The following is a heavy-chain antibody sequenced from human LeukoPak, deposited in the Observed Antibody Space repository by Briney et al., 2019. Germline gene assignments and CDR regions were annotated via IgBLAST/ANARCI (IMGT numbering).Heavy chain of an antibody. CDR1: GFTISDHY. D-gene: IGHD1-14*01. CDR3: ARGTGSGRYFDY. Sequence: GGSLRLSCVASGFTISDHYMDWVRQAPGEGLEWVGRIRNKANSYTTEYAASVRGRFTVSRDDSENSLYLQMDSLKTEDTAVYYCARGTGSGRYFDYWGQGTLVTVSS. CDR2: IRNKANSYTT. J-gene: IGHJ4*02. V-gene: IGHV3-72*01.